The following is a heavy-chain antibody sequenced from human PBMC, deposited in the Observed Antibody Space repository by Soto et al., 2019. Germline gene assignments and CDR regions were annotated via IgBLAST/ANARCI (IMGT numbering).Heavy chain of an antibody. J-gene: IGHJ4*02. D-gene: IGHD4-17*01. V-gene: IGHV4-31*03. Sequence: SETLSLTCTVSGGSISSGGYYWSWIRQHPGKGLEWIGYIYYSGSTYYNPSLKSRVTISVDTSKNQFSLKLSSVTAADTAVYYCARAPYGDYESPLFDYWGQGTLVTVSS. CDR3: ARAPYGDYESPLFDY. CDR2: IYYSGST. CDR1: GGSISSGGYY.